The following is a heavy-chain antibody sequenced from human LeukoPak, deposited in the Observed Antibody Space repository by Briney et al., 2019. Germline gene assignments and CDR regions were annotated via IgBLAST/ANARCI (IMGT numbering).Heavy chain of an antibody. Sequence: PGGSLRLSCAASGFTFTDSWMSWVRQAPGKGLEWVGRIKTKTHGGTTEYAAPVRGRFIISRDDSQQMLFLQMNSLKTEDTAVYYCTTFLYDLASDKRFDPWGQGTLVTVSS. J-gene: IGHJ5*02. V-gene: IGHV3-15*01. D-gene: IGHD5/OR15-5a*01. CDR1: GFTFTDSW. CDR3: TTFLYDLASDKRFDP. CDR2: IKTKTHGGTT.